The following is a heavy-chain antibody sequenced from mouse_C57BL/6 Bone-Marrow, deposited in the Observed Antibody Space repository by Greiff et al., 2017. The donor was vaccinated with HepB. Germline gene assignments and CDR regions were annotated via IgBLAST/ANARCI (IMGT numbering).Heavy chain of an antibody. V-gene: IGHV14-2*01. Sequence: VQLQQSGAELVKPGASVKLSCTASGFNIKDYYMHWVKQRTEQGLEWIGRIDPEDGETKYAQKFQGKATITADTSSNTAYLQLSSLTSEDTAVYYCARDDGYYRFAYWGQGTLVTVSA. D-gene: IGHD2-3*01. J-gene: IGHJ3*01. CDR2: IDPEDGET. CDR1: GFNIKDYY. CDR3: ARDDGYYRFAY.